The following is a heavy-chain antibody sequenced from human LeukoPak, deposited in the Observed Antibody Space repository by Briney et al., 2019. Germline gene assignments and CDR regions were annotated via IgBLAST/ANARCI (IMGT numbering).Heavy chain of an antibody. CDR2: IYTSGST. CDR3: ARGGGVGATFSASNHDDAFEI. V-gene: IGHV4-4*07. J-gene: IGHJ3*02. D-gene: IGHD1-26*01. CDR1: GGSISSYY. Sequence: SETLSLTCTVSGGSISSYYWSWIRQPAGKGLEWIGRIYTSGSTNYNPSLESRVTMSVDTCKDPFSLKLSSGTAADTAVYYCARGGGVGATFSASNHDDAFEIWGQGTMVTVSS.